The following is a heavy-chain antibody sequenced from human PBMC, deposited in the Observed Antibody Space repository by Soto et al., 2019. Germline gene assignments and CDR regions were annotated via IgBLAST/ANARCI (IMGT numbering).Heavy chain of an antibody. V-gene: IGHV3-23*01. J-gene: IGHJ6*02. CDR1: GFAFSNYA. CDR3: AKWRDGGMDV. CDR2: ISGGAGDT. Sequence: PGGSLRLSCAASGFAFSNYAMNWVRQAPGKGLEWVSAISGGAGDTYYADSVKGRFTISRDNSKNTLYLQMKSLRAEDTAVYYCAKWRDGGMDVWGQGTTVTVSS.